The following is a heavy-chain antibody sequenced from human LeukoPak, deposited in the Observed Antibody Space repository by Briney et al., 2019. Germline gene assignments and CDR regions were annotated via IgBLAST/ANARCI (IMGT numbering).Heavy chain of an antibody. CDR1: GGSISSSSYY. J-gene: IGHJ4*02. V-gene: IGHV4-39*07. CDR3: ARRYSSGWYGGYYFDY. D-gene: IGHD6-19*01. CDR2: IYYSGST. Sequence: SETLSLTCTVSGGSISSSSYYWGWIRQPPGKGLEWIGSIYYSGSTYYNPSLKSRVTISVDTSKTQFSLKLSSVTAADAAVYYCARRYSSGWYGGYYFDYWGQGTLVTVSS.